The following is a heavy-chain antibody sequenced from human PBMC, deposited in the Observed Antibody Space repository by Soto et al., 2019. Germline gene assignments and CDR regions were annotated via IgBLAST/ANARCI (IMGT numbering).Heavy chain of an antibody. CDR2: ISGNGGST. Sequence: TWGSLRLSCAVSGGTFSSYAMSWVRQAHGKGLEWVSAISGNGGSTYYADSVKGRFTISRDNSKNTLYLQMNSLRAEDTAVYYCARDYLVVPHRVIDYWGQGTLVTVSS. D-gene: IGHD2-2*01. J-gene: IGHJ4*02. V-gene: IGHV3-23*01. CDR1: GGTFSSYA. CDR3: ARDYLVVPHRVIDY.